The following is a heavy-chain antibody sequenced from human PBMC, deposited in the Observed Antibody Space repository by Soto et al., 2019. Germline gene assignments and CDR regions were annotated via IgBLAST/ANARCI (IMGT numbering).Heavy chain of an antibody. D-gene: IGHD6-13*01. CDR2: INDSGGT. V-gene: IGHV4-34*01. Sequence: QVQLQQWGAGLLKPSETLSLTCAVYGGSFSGYYWTWIRQPPGKGLEWIGEINDSGGTDYNPSLKSRVTISLDTSKNQLSLKLSSMTAADTAVYYCARGRKGFSSSCYVDWGQGTLVTVSS. CDR3: ARGRKGFSSSCYVD. CDR1: GGSFSGYY. J-gene: IGHJ4*02.